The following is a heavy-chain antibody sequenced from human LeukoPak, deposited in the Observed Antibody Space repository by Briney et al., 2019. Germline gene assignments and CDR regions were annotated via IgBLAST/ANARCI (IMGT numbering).Heavy chain of an antibody. Sequence: PGGTLRLSCAASGFTFSSYGMYWVRQAPGKGLEWVAFIRYDGSNKYYADSVKDRFTISRDNSKNTLYLQMNSLRAEDTAVYYCAKDPDYDSSGYYYYFDYRGQGTLVTVSS. CDR3: AKDPDYDSSGYYYYFDY. V-gene: IGHV3-30*02. D-gene: IGHD3-22*01. J-gene: IGHJ4*02. CDR2: IRYDGSNK. CDR1: GFTFSSYG.